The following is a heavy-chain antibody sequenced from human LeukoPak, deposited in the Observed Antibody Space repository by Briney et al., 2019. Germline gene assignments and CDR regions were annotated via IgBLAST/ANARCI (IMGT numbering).Heavy chain of an antibody. CDR1: GGTFSSYA. J-gene: IGHJ4*02. V-gene: IGHV1-69*13. CDR2: IIPIFGTA. CDR3: ARDRRFLEWLLYFDY. D-gene: IGHD3-3*01. Sequence: SVKVSCKASGGTFSSYAISWVRQAPGQGLEWMGGIIPIFGTANYAQKFQGRVTITADESTSTAYMELSSLRSEDTAVYYCARDRRFLEWLLYFDYWGQGTLVTVSP.